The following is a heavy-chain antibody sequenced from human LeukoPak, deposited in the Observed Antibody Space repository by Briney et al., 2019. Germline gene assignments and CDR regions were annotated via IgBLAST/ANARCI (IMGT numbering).Heavy chain of an antibody. CDR1: GYSLSSGYY. V-gene: IGHV4-38-2*02. CDR3: AREGYCSSTSYSGNGMDV. CDR2: IYHSGST. D-gene: IGHD2-2*01. J-gene: IGHJ6*04. Sequence: SETLSLTCAVSGYSLSSGYYWGWIRPPPGKGLEWIGSIYHSGSTYYNPSLKSRVTISVDTSKNQFSLKLSSVTAADTAVYYCAREGYCSSTSYSGNGMDVWGKGTTVTVSS.